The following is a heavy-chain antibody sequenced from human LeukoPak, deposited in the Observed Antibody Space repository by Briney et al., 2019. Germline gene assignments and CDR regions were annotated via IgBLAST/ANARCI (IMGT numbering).Heavy chain of an antibody. CDR3: ASEGYCSGGSCYSDWFDP. Sequence: ASVKVSCKASGYTFTSYYMHWVRQAPGQGPEWMGIINPSGGSTSYAQKFQGRVTMTRDTSTSTVYMELSSLRSEDTAVYYCASEGYCSGGSCYSDWFDPWGQGTLVTVSS. D-gene: IGHD2-15*01. CDR2: INPSGGST. CDR1: GYTFTSYY. V-gene: IGHV1-46*01. J-gene: IGHJ5*02.